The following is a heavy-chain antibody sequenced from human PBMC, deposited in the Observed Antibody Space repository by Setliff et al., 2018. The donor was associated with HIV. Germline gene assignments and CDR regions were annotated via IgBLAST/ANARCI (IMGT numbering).Heavy chain of an antibody. CDR1: GHTFSNSD. Sequence: GASVKVSCKASGHTFSNSDIHWVRRATGQGLEWMGWMNPNTGVAGYALKFQGRVTMTRDTSISTAYMELSSLTSEDTAVYWCARIPNHSSGFDYWGQGTPVTVSS. J-gene: IGHJ4*02. V-gene: IGHV1-8*01. D-gene: IGHD3-22*01. CDR2: MNPNTGVA. CDR3: ARIPNHSSGFDY.